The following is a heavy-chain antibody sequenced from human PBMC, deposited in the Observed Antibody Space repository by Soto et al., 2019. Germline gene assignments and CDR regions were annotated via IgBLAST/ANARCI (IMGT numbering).Heavy chain of an antibody. V-gene: IGHV1-69*13. CDR2: IIPIFGTA. D-gene: IGHD3-22*01. CDR3: ASGYYYDSSGPNVEMYYYGMDV. J-gene: IGHJ6*02. CDR1: GGTFSSYA. Sequence: ASVKVSCKASGGTFSSYAISWVRQAPGQGLEWMGGIIPIFGTANYAQKFQGRVTITADESTSTAYMELSSLRSEDTAVYYCASGYYYDSSGPNVEMYYYGMDVWGQGTTVTVSS.